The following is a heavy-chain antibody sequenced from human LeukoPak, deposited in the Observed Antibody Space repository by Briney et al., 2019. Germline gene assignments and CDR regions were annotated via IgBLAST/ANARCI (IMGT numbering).Heavy chain of an antibody. CDR1: AYTFTGYY. CDR2: VNPNSGGT. CDR3: ARDHREFGGVIATDHNWFDP. D-gene: IGHD3-16*02. J-gene: IGHJ5*02. Sequence: GASVKVSCKASAYTFTGYYMHWVRQAPGQGLEWMGWVNPNSGGTNYAQKFQGRVTMTRDTSISTAYMELSRLRSDDTAVYYCARDHREFGGVIATDHNWFDPWGQGTLVTVSS. V-gene: IGHV1-2*02.